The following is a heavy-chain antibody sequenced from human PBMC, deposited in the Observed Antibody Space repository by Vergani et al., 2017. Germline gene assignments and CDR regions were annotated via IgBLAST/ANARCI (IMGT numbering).Heavy chain of an antibody. V-gene: IGHV3-30*02. CDR2: IRYDGGSK. CDR1: GFTFSSYG. D-gene: IGHD3-3*01. J-gene: IGHJ5*02. Sequence: QVQLVESGGGVVQPGGSLRLSCAASGFTFSSYGIHWARQAPGKGLEWVAFIRYDGGSKYYADSVKGRFTISRDNSKNTLYLQMNSLRADDTAVYYCAKGGLYYDFWSGQNWFDPWGQGTLVTVSS. CDR3: AKGGLYYDFWSGQNWFDP.